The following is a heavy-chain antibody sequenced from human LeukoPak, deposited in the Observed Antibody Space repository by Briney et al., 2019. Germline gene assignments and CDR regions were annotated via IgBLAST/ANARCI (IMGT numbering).Heavy chain of an antibody. CDR3: ARAVTVRRYFDWLLPYYYYYMDV. D-gene: IGHD3-9*01. Sequence: ASVKVSYKASGYTFTSYDINWVRQATGQGLEWMGWMNPNSGNTGYAQKFQGRVTMTRNTSISTAYMELSSLRSEDTAVYYCARAVTVRRYFDWLLPYYYYYMDVWGKGTTVTVSS. CDR1: GYTFTSYD. V-gene: IGHV1-8*01. J-gene: IGHJ6*03. CDR2: MNPNSGNT.